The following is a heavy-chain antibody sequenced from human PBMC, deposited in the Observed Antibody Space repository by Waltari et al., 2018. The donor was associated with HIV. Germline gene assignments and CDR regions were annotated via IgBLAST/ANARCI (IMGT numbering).Heavy chain of an antibody. Sequence: QLPESGPGLVKPSETLSLTCSVTGAGITDDYWTWIRQPHGKGLEWIDTIYYTGRRNYSPSLKGRLTLSVDRSANNLSLRLKSVTAADTAVYYCTRSLHILAGSSQGDLAYWGQGILVAVSS. V-gene: IGHV4-59*08. CDR1: GAGITDDY. CDR3: TRSLHILAGSSQGDLAY. D-gene: IGHD3-9*01. J-gene: IGHJ4*02. CDR2: IYYTGRR.